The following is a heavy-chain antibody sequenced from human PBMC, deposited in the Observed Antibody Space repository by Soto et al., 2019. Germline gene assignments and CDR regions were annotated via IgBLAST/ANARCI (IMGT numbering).Heavy chain of an antibody. D-gene: IGHD6-13*01. Sequence: SQTLSLTCAISGDSVSSNSAAWNWIRQSPSRGLEWLGRTYYRSKWYNDYAVSVKSRITINPDTSKNQFSLQLNPVTPEDTAVYYCARDYIAAAGTYYYGMDVWGQGTTVTVSS. V-gene: IGHV6-1*01. J-gene: IGHJ6*02. CDR2: TYYRSKWYN. CDR1: GDSVSSNSAA. CDR3: ARDYIAAAGTYYYGMDV.